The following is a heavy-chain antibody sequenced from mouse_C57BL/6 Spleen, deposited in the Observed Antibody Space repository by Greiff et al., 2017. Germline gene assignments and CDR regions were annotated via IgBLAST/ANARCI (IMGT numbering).Heavy chain of an antibody. Sequence: EVKVVESGGGLVKPGGSLKLSCAASGFTFSSYAMSWVRQTPEKRLEWVATISDGGSYTYYPDNVKGRFTISRDNAKNNLYLQMSHLKSEDTAMYYCARDDEYDAGKYYYALDYWGQGTSVTVSS. D-gene: IGHD2-4*01. J-gene: IGHJ4*01. V-gene: IGHV5-4*01. CDR2: ISDGGSYT. CDR1: GFTFSSYA. CDR3: ARDDEYDAGKYYYALDY.